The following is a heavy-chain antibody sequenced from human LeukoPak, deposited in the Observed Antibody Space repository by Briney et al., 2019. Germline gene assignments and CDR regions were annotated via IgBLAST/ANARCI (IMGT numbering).Heavy chain of an antibody. CDR1: GGSISSSSYY. CDR2: IYYSGST. V-gene: IGHV4-39*07. D-gene: IGHD6-19*01. Sequence: SETLSLTCTVSGGSISSSSYYWGWIRQPPGKGLEWIGSIYYSGSTYYNPSLKSRVTISVDTSKNQFSLKLSSVTAADTAVYYCARVSSSGWGHNWFDPWGQGALVTVSS. CDR3: ARVSSSGWGHNWFDP. J-gene: IGHJ5*02.